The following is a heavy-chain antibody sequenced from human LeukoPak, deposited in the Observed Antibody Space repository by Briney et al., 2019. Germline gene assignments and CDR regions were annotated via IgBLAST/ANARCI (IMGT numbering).Heavy chain of an antibody. V-gene: IGHV3-48*04. J-gene: IGHJ4*02. Sequence: GGSLRLSCAASGFRFNTYWMNWIRQAPGKGLEWISYISNSGNTKYYADSVKGRFSISRDNANNSVYLQMNNLRAEDTAVYYCAAVIDYWGQGTLVTVSS. CDR1: GFRFNTYW. CDR3: AAVIDY. CDR2: ISNSGNTK.